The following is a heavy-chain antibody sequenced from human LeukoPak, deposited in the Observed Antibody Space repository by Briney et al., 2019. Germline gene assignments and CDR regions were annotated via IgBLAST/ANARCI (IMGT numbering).Heavy chain of an antibody. Sequence: SETLSLTCTVSGGSISSYYWSWIRQPPGKGLEWIGYIYYSGSTNYNPSLKSRVTISVDTSKNQFSLKLSSVTAADTAVYYCARGRNLKYSCGWYYWGQGTLVTVSS. V-gene: IGHV4-59*01. CDR2: IYYSGST. J-gene: IGHJ4*02. CDR1: GGSISSYY. D-gene: IGHD6-19*01. CDR3: ARGRNLKYSCGWYY.